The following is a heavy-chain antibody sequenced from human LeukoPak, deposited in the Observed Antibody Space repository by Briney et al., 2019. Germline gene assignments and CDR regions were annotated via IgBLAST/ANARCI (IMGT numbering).Heavy chain of an antibody. CDR2: IYHSGST. CDR1: GYSISSGYY. D-gene: IGHD4-23*01. J-gene: IGHJ6*02. CDR3: ARQGGGNRNGMDV. Sequence: SETLSLTCTVSGYSISSGYYWGWIRQPPGKGLEWIGSIYHSGSTNYNPSLKSRDTISVDTSKNQFSLKLSSVTAADAAVYYCARQGGGNRNGMDVWGQGTTVTVSS. V-gene: IGHV4-38-2*02.